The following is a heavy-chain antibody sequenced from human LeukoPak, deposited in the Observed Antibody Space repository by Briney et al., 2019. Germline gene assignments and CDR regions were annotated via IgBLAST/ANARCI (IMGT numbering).Heavy chain of an antibody. V-gene: IGHV3-43*02. Sequence: PGGSLRLSCVVSGFTFDDYAMHWVRQGPAKGLEWVSLISGDGGRTYYADSVKGRFTISRDNSKNSLYLEMNSLRTEDTALYYCAKDILSGFYETFDYWGQGTLVTVSS. CDR3: AKDILSGFYETFDY. J-gene: IGHJ4*02. CDR1: GFTFDDYA. CDR2: ISGDGGRT. D-gene: IGHD6-19*01.